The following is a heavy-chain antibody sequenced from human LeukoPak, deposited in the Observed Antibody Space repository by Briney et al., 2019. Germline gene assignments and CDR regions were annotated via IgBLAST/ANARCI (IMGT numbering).Heavy chain of an antibody. J-gene: IGHJ4*02. Sequence: PGGSLRLSCGASGFTFSSYGMNWLRQAPGKGLEWVAVIWYDGSHKYYADSAKGRFTISRDNSKNTVSLQMDSLRVEDTALYHCARDLGGCGERSCSYYFDHWGQGIQVTVSS. D-gene: IGHD2-21*01. CDR2: IWYDGSHK. CDR3: ARDLGGCGERSCSYYFDH. CDR1: GFTFSSYG. V-gene: IGHV3-33*01.